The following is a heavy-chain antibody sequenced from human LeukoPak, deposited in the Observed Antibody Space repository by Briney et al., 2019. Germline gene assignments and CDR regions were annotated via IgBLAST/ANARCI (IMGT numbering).Heavy chain of an antibody. CDR1: GFTFSSYS. CDR2: ISSSSSTI. V-gene: IGHV3-48*01. D-gene: IGHD6-13*01. CDR3: ASGSLSVAAAGTWFDP. J-gene: IGHJ5*02. Sequence: GGSLRLSCAASGFTFSSYSMNWVRQAPGKGLEWVSYISSSSSTIYYAVSVKGRFTISRDNAKNSLYLQMNSLRAEDTAVYYCASGSLSVAAAGTWFDPWGQGTLVTVSS.